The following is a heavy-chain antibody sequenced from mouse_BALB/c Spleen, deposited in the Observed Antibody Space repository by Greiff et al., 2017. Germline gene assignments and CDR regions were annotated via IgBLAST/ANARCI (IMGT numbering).Heavy chain of an antibody. D-gene: IGHD3-3*01. J-gene: IGHJ4*01. V-gene: IGHV5-9-4*01. CDR1: GFTFSSYA. CDR3: ARDGDRAMDY. CDR2: ISSGGSYT. Sequence: EVNVVESGGGLVKPGGSLKLSCAASGFTFSSYAMSWVRQSPEKRLEWVAEISSGGSYTYYPDTVTGRFTISRDNAKNTLYLEMSSLRSEDTAMYYCARDGDRAMDYWGQGTSVTVSS.